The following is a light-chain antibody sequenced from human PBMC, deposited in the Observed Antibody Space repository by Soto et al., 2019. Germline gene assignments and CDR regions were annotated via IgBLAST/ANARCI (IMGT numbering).Light chain of an antibody. CDR1: RSDIGGYNF. J-gene: IGLJ2*01. CDR2: DVS. Sequence: QSALTQPPSASGSLGQSVTISCTGTRSDIGGYNFVSWYQQHPGKAPKLVIYDVSERPSGVPDRFSASKSGNTASLTISGLQTEDEADYYCCSYAGSYTLFGGGTKLTVL. V-gene: IGLV2-11*01. CDR3: CSYAGSYTL.